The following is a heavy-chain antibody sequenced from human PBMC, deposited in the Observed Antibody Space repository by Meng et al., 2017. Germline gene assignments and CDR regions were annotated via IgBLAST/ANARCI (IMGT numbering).Heavy chain of an antibody. CDR1: GFTFSSYW. Sequence: GESLKISCAASGFTFSSYWMSWVRQAPGKGLEWVANIKQDGSEKYYVDSVKGRFTISRDNAKNSLYLQMNSLRAEDTAVYYCAGDMQWVTTNDYWGQGTLVTVSS. CDR3: AGDMQWVTTNDY. CDR2: IKQDGSEK. J-gene: IGHJ4*02. V-gene: IGHV3-7*01. D-gene: IGHD4-17*01.